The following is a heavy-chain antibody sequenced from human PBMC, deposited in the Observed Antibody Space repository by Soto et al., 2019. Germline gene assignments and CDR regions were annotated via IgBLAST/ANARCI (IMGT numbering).Heavy chain of an antibody. Sequence: ASVKVSCKASGYAFTSYGISWVRQAPGQGLEWMGWISAYNGNTNYAQKLQGRVTMTTDTSTSTAYMELRSLRSDDTAEYNSAGYIGYMDVGGKGTTVTVSS. J-gene: IGHJ6*03. CDR1: GYAFTSYG. V-gene: IGHV1-18*01. D-gene: IGHD6-13*01. CDR2: ISAYNGNT. CDR3: AGYIGYMDV.